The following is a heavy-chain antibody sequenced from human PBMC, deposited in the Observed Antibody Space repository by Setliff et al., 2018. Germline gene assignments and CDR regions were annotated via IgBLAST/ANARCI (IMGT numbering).Heavy chain of an antibody. J-gene: IGHJ5*02. D-gene: IGHD2-2*01. CDR2: SRAYNGNT. CDR3: VRDRHSLVVQPEEAWFDP. CDR1: GYTFSNFG. V-gene: IGHV1-18*01. Sequence: SSVKVSCKASGYTFSNFGCSWVRQAPVQGLEWMGWSRAYNGNTNYAQRLRGRVTMTTDTSTNTAYMELRSLTSDDTAIYYCVRDRHSLVVQPEEAWFDPWGQGTLVTVSS.